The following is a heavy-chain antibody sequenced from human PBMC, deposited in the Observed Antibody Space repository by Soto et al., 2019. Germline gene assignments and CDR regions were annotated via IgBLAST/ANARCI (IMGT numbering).Heavy chain of an antibody. D-gene: IGHD1-26*01. CDR2: DNTDGSKT. CDR3: ARENWYSLDV. V-gene: IGHV3-74*01. Sequence: GGSLRLSCAASGFTFSVYWMGWVRQAPGKRLALVSHDNTDGSKTSYADSVRGRLTMFRDNAKNTLYLQMNSLTDEDTAMYYCARENWYSLDVWGQGTTVTVSS. J-gene: IGHJ6*02. CDR1: GFTFSVYW.